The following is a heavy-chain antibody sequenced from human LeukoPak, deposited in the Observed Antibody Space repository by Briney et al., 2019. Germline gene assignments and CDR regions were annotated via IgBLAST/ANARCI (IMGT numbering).Heavy chain of an antibody. V-gene: IGHV3-21*01. CDR3: ARGRPYWQWRYFFDY. J-gene: IGHJ4*02. Sequence: PGGSLRLSCAASGFTFSSYSMNWARQAPGQGLEWVSSISSSSSYIYYADSVKGRFTISRDNAKNSLYLQMNSLRAEDTAVYYCARGRPYWQWRYFFDYWGQGTLVTVSS. CDR1: GFTFSSYS. CDR2: ISSSSSYI. D-gene: IGHD6-19*01.